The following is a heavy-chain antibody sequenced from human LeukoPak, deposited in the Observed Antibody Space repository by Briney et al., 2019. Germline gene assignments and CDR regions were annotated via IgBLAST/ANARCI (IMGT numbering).Heavy chain of an antibody. CDR1: GGSISSGSYY. Sequence: SETLSLTCTVSGGSISSGSYYWSWIRQPAGKGLEWIGRIYTSGSTNYNPSLKSRVTISVDTSKNQFSLKLRSVSAADTAVYYCARHAPLWFGELGYWGQGTLVTVSS. CDR3: ARHAPLWFGELGY. J-gene: IGHJ4*02. V-gene: IGHV4-61*02. D-gene: IGHD3-10*01. CDR2: IYTSGST.